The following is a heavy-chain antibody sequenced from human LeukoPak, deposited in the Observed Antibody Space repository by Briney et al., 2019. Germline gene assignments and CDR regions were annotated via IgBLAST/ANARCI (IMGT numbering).Heavy chain of an antibody. J-gene: IGHJ4*02. D-gene: IGHD6-19*01. CDR3: ARAETVQWLASHNYFDY. CDR1: GFTFSSYG. V-gene: IGHV3-30*19. CDR2: ISYDGSNK. Sequence: GSLRLSCAASGFTFSSYGMHWVRQAPGKGLEWVAVISYDGSNKYYADSVKGRFTISRDNSKNTLYLQMNSLRAEDTAVYYCARAETVQWLASHNYFDYWGQGTLVTVSS.